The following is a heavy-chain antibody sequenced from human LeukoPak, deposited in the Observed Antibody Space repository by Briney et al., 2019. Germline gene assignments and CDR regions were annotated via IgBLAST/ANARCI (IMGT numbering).Heavy chain of an antibody. CDR1: GFTVSSKY. CDR3: AREGTYFFDTSGYHDAFDI. D-gene: IGHD3-22*01. V-gene: IGHV3-53*01. J-gene: IGHJ3*02. CDR2: IQNRDNT. Sequence: GGSLRLSCAASGFTVSSKYMSWVRQAPGKGLEWVSVIQNRDNTYYADSVRGRFTISRDSSKNTLYLQMNGLRAEDTAIYYCAREGTYFFDTSGYHDAFDIWGQGTMVTVSS.